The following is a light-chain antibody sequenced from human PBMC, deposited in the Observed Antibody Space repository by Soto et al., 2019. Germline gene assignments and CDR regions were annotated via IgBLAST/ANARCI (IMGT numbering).Light chain of an antibody. CDR2: GAS. J-gene: IGKJ2*01. V-gene: IGKV3-20*01. CDR3: QQYGSSPYT. Sequence: EIVLTQSPGTLSLSPGESATLSCRASQNVSSSYLAWYQQKPGQAPRLLIYGASSRATGIPDRFSGSGSGTDFTLTISILEPEDFAVYYCQQYGSSPYTFGQGTKLEIK. CDR1: QNVSSSY.